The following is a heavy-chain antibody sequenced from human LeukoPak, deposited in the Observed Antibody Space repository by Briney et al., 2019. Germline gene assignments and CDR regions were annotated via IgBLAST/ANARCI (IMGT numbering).Heavy chain of an antibody. CDR2: IRYDGSNK. Sequence: PGGSLRLSCAASGFTFSNYGLHWVRQAPGKGLEWVTFIRYDGSNKYYRDSVKGRFTISRDNSKNTLYLQMNSLRAEDTAVYYCARDLWGSSWYRDYYYGMDVWGQGTTVTVSS. V-gene: IGHV3-30*02. J-gene: IGHJ6*02. CDR3: ARDLWGSSWYRDYYYGMDV. D-gene: IGHD6-13*01. CDR1: GFTFSNYG.